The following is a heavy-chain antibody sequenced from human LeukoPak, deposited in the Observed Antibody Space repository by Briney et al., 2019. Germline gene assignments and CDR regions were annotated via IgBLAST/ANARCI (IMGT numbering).Heavy chain of an antibody. V-gene: IGHV4-39*07. CDR1: GGSISTTSYY. J-gene: IGHJ4*02. Sequence: PSETLSLTCTASGGSISTTSYYWAWIRQPPGKGLEWIVSIYYDGTTYYNPSLKSRVTTSIDTSKKQFSLNLSAVTAADTAVYYCASRGGPYSPIDYWGQGTLVTVSS. CDR2: IYYDGTT. CDR3: ASRGGPYSPIDY. D-gene: IGHD4-11*01.